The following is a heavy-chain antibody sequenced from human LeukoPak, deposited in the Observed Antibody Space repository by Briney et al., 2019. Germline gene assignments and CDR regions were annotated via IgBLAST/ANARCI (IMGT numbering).Heavy chain of an antibody. Sequence: GGSLRLSCAASGFTFSSYWMSWVRQAPGKGLEWVANIKQDGSEKYYVDSVKGRFTISRDNAKSSLYLQMNSLRAEDTAVYYCAREGFDWNSRAFDPWGQGTLVTVSS. J-gene: IGHJ5*02. D-gene: IGHD1-7*01. CDR3: AREGFDWNSRAFDP. CDR1: GFTFSSYW. V-gene: IGHV3-7*01. CDR2: IKQDGSEK.